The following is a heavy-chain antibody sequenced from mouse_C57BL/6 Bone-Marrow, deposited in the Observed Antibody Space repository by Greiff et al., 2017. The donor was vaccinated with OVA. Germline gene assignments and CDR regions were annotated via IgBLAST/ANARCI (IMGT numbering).Heavy chain of an antibody. D-gene: IGHD3-2*02. CDR2: IDPSDSYT. CDR1: GYTFTSYW. CDR3: ARKLRLRHYYAMDY. J-gene: IGHJ4*01. Sequence: QVQLKQPGAELVRPGTSVKLSCKASGYTFTSYWMHWVKQRPGQGLEWIGVIDPSDSYTNYNQKFKGKATLTVDTSSSTAYMQLSSLTSEDSAVYYCARKLRLRHYYAMDYWGQGTSVTVSS. V-gene: IGHV1-59*01.